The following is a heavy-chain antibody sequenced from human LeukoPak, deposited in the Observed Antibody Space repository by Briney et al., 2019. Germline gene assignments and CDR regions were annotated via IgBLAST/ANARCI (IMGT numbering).Heavy chain of an antibody. CDR1: GFTFSSYG. CDR3: ARGHENYYDDSSGPVDY. V-gene: IGHV3-30*02. J-gene: IGHJ4*02. D-gene: IGHD3-22*01. CDR2: TRYDGSNK. Sequence: GGSLRLSCAASGFTFSSYGMHWVRQAPGKGLEWVTFTRYDGSNKYYADSVKGRFTISRDNAKNSLYLQMNSLRAEDTAVYFCARGHENYYDDSSGPVDYWGQGTLVTVSS.